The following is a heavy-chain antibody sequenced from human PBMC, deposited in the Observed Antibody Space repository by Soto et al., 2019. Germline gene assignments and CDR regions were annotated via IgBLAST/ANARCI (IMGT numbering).Heavy chain of an antibody. D-gene: IGHD2-15*01. J-gene: IGHJ6*03. Sequence: EVQLVESGGGLVQPGGSLRLSCVASGFTFSNYWMYWVRQAPGEGLVWVSRINNDGSVSSYADSVKGRLTISRDNVKNTLYLQMDSLRAEDTAVYYCARGDCVGGTCYSLAGSFYYCMGVWGKGTTVTVFS. V-gene: IGHV3-74*01. CDR3: ARGDCVGGTCYSLAGSFYYCMGV. CDR2: INNDGSVS. CDR1: GFTFSNYW.